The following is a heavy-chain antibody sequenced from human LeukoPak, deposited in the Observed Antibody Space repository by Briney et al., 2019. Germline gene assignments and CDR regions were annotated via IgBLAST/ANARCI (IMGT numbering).Heavy chain of an antibody. D-gene: IGHD1-26*01. V-gene: IGHV3-74*01. CDR1: GFTFSSYW. CDR2: INSDGSST. CDR3: AREALQWEPIDY. Sequence: GGSLRLSCAASGFTFSSYWMHWVRQAPGKGLVWVSRINSDGSSTSYADSVKGRFTISRDNAKNSLYLQMNSLRAEDTAVYYCAREALQWEPIDYWGQGTLVTVSS. J-gene: IGHJ4*02.